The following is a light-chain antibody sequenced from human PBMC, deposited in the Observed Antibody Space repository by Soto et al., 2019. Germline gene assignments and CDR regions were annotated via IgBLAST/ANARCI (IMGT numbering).Light chain of an antibody. CDR2: AAS. CDR1: QSISSY. CDR3: QQSYRTPRT. J-gene: IGKJ2*01. V-gene: IGKV1-39*01. Sequence: DIQMTQSPSSLSASVGDRVTITCRASQSISSYLNWYQQKPGKAPKLLIYAASSLQSGVPSRFSGSGSGTDLTLTICSLQPEDFATYYCQQSYRTPRTFGQGTKLEIK.